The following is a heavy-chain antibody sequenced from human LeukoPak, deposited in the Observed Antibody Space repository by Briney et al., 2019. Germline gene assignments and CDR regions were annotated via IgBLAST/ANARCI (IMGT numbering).Heavy chain of an antibody. CDR2: IYHSGSGST. Sequence: SQTLSLSCTVSGGSISSGGHSWSWIRQPPGKGLEWIGYIYHSGSGSTYYNPSLKSRVTISIDKSKNQFSLKLNSVTAADTAVYYCARINDFWSGPTLDVWGQGTTVTVSS. V-gene: IGHV4-30-2*01. CDR1: GGSISSGGHS. CDR3: ARINDFWSGPTLDV. J-gene: IGHJ6*02. D-gene: IGHD3-3*01.